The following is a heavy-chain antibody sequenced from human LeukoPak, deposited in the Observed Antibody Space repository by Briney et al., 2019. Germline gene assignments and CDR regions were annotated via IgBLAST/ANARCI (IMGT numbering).Heavy chain of an antibody. J-gene: IGHJ4*02. V-gene: IGHV1-24*01. CDR3: ATGRYSYGLFDY. Sequence: ASMKVSCKVSGYTLTELSMHWVRQAPGKGLEWMGGFDPEDGETIYAQKFQGRVTMTEDTSTDTAYMELSSLRSEDTAVYYCATGRYSYGLFDYWGQGTLVTVSS. CDR1: GYTLTELS. D-gene: IGHD5-18*01. CDR2: FDPEDGET.